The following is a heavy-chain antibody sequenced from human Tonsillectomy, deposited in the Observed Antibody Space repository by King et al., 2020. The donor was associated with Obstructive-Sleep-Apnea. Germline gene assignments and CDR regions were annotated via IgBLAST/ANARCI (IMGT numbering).Heavy chain of an antibody. D-gene: IGHD3-10*01. CDR2: IYTSGGT. J-gene: IGHJ4*02. V-gene: IGHV4-4*07. CDR1: GGSISSYY. Sequence: QLQESGPGLVKPSETLSLTCTVSGGSISSYYWSWIRQPAGKGLEWIGRIYTSGGTNYNPSLKRRGTMSVDTSKNQFSLKLTSVTAADTAVYYCARDHPSIGELSTHWGQGTLVTVSS. CDR3: ARDHPSIGELSTH.